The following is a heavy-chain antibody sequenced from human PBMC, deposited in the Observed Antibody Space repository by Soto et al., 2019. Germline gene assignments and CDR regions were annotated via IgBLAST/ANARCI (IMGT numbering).Heavy chain of an antibody. CDR1: GYTFTGYY. CDR3: ARTHISCYMCWFDP. D-gene: IGHD2-2*02. J-gene: IGHJ5*02. V-gene: IGHV1-2*02. Sequence: QVQLVQSGAEVKKPGASVKVSCKASGYTFTGYYIHWVRQAPGQGLEWMGWINPDSGGTNSAQKLQGRVTMTRDTSITTAYMELSRLRSDDTAVYYCARTHISCYMCWFDPWGQGTLVTVSS. CDR2: INPDSGGT.